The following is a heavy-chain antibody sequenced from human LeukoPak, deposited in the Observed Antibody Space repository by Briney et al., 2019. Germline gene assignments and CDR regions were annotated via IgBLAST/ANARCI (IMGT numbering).Heavy chain of an antibody. CDR1: GFTFSGYA. CDR2: ISGSGGST. Sequence: GGSLRLSCAASGFTFSGYAMSWVRQAPGKGLEWVSAISGSGGSTYYADSVKGRFTISRDNSKNTLYLQMNSLRAEDTAVYYCAKGRRRDGYNYIDYWGQGTLVTVSS. V-gene: IGHV3-23*01. J-gene: IGHJ4*02. D-gene: IGHD5-24*01. CDR3: AKGRRRDGYNYIDY.